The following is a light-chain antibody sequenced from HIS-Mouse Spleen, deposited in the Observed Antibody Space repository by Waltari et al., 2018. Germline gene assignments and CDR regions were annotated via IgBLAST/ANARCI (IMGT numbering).Light chain of an antibody. J-gene: IGKJ2*01. CDR1: QRVSSY. CDR2: DAS. V-gene: IGKV3-11*01. Sequence: EIVLTQSPATLSLSPGERATLSCRASQRVSSYLAWYQQKPGQAPRLLIDDASTRATGIQARFSGSGSGTDFTLTISSLEPEDFAVYYCQQRSNWPPMYTFGQGTKLEIK. CDR3: QQRSNWPPMYT.